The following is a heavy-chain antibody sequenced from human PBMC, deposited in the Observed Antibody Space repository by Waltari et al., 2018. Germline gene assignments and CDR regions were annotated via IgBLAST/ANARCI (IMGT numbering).Heavy chain of an antibody. D-gene: IGHD6-13*01. Sequence: QVQLQQWGAGLLKPSETLSLTCAVYGGSFSGYYWSWIRQPPGKGLEWIGEINHSGSNNYNASRKSRVTISVDTAKNQFHLKLSSVTAADTAVYYCARAPSSSGSLLGYFDYWGQGTLVTVSS. CDR2: INHSGSN. J-gene: IGHJ4*02. V-gene: IGHV4-34*01. CDR1: GGSFSGYY. CDR3: ARAPSSSGSLLGYFDY.